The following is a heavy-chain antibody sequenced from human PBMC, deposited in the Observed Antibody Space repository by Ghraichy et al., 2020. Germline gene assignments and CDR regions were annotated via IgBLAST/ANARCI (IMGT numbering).Heavy chain of an antibody. CDR3: ARGSGPPYYDFWSGYYTGYYYYYGMDV. J-gene: IGHJ6*02. D-gene: IGHD3-3*01. Sequence: GGSLRLSCAASGFTFSSYWMSWVRQAPGKGLEWVANIKQDGSEKYYVDSVKGRFTISRDNAKNSLYLQMNSLRAEDTAVYYCARGSGPPYYDFWSGYYTGYYYYYGMDVWGQGTTVTVSS. CDR2: IKQDGSEK. V-gene: IGHV3-7*03. CDR1: GFTFSSYW.